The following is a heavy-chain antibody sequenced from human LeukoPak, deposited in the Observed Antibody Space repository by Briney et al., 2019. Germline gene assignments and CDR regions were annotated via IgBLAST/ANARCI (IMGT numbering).Heavy chain of an antibody. D-gene: IGHD5-24*01. CDR2: IYYSGST. V-gene: IGHV4-59*01. CDR3: ARYARRDGYNSPNVFDY. J-gene: IGHJ4*02. Sequence: KSSETLSLTCTVSGGSISSYYWSWIRQPPGKGLEWIGYIYYSGSTNYNPPLKSRVTISVDTSKNQFSLKLSSVTAADTAVYYCARYARRDGYNSPNVFDYWGQGTLVTVSS. CDR1: GGSISSYY.